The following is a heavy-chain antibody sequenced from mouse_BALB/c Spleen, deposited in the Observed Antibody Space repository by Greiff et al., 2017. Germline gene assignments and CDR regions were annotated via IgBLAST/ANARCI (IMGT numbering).Heavy chain of an antibody. V-gene: IGHV5-12-1*01. Sequence: DVMLVESGGGLVKPGGSLKLSCAASGFAFSSYDMSWVRQTPEKRLEWVAYISSGGGSTYYPDTVKGRFTISRDNAKNTLYLQMSSLKSEDTAMYYCARHERPLFAYWGQGTLVTVSA. CDR1: GFAFSSYD. CDR3: ARHERPLFAY. J-gene: IGHJ3*01. CDR2: ISSGGGST.